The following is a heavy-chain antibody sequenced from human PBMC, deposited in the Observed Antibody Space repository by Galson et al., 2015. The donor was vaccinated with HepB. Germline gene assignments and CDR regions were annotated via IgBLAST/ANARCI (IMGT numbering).Heavy chain of an antibody. CDR2: IIPIFGTA. D-gene: IGHD5-12*01. J-gene: IGHJ4*02. V-gene: IGHV1-69*13. Sequence: SVKVSCKASGGTFSSYAISWVRQAPGQGLEWMGGIIPIFGTANYAQKFQGRVTITADESTSTAYMELSSLRSEDTAVYYCAREKGQWLRPTPGGFDYWGQGTLVTVSS. CDR3: AREKGQWLRPTPGGFDY. CDR1: GGTFSSYA.